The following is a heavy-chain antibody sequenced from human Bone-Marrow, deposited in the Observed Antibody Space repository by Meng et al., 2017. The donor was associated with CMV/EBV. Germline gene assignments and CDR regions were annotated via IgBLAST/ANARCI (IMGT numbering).Heavy chain of an antibody. D-gene: IGHD2-15*01. V-gene: IGHV3-74*01. CDR3: ARVFPLGYCSGGNCG. CDR2: INSDGSST. Sequence: GGSLRLSCAASGFTFSSYWMHWVRQAPGKGLVWVSRINSDGSSTSYADSVKGRFTISRDNAKNTLYLQMNSLRAEDTAVYYCARVFPLGYCSGGNCGWGQGTLVTVSS. J-gene: IGHJ4*02. CDR1: GFTFSSYW.